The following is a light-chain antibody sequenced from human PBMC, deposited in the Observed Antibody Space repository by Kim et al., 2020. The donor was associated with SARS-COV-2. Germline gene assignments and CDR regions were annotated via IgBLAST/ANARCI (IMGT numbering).Light chain of an antibody. CDR2: GAS. V-gene: IGKV3-20*01. Sequence: SSGETATLSYTASQTSSSSYLVGYQQKPCQATSLLLYGASSSAAGIPDTISGSGSGTDFSLTVSRLEPEDLAAYDCQHYGTPLGSFGQGTKLEI. CDR3: QHYGTPLGS. CDR1: QTSSSSY. J-gene: IGKJ2*03.